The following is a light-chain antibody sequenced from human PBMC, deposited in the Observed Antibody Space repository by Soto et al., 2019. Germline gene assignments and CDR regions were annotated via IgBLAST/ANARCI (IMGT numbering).Light chain of an antibody. V-gene: IGLV2-14*01. Sequence: QSALTQPASVSGSPGQSITISCTGTSSDVGGYNYVSWYQQHPGKAPKLMIYDVSDRPSGVSNRFSGSKSGNTASLTISGLQAEDEADYYCSSSTSISTIELVFGGGTKLTVL. CDR3: SSSTSISTIELV. J-gene: IGLJ2*01. CDR1: SSDVGGYNY. CDR2: DVS.